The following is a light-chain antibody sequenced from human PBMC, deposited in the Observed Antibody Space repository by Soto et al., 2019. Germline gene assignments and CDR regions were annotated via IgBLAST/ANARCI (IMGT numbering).Light chain of an antibody. CDR2: EVS. V-gene: IGLV2-14*03. J-gene: IGLJ1*01. CDR1: SSDVGGYNF. Sequence: QSALAQPASVFGSPGQSITFSCTGTSSDVGGYNFVSWYQQHPGKAPKLMIYEVSSRPSGVSNRFSGSKSGNTASLTISGLQPEDEADYYCGSWDSSLSAYVFGTGTKVTVL. CDR3: GSWDSSLSAYV.